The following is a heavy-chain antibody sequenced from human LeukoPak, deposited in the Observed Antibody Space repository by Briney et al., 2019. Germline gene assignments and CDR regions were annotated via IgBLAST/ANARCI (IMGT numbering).Heavy chain of an antibody. CDR3: AREGYIVVVPADSNRSRPYYYMDV. Sequence: SETLSLTCAVYGGSFSGYYWSWIRQPPGKGLEWIGEINHSGSTNYNPSLKSRVTISVDTSKNQFSLKLSSVTAADTAVYYCAREGYIVVVPADSNRSRPYYYMDVWGKGTTVTVSS. J-gene: IGHJ6*03. D-gene: IGHD2-2*01. V-gene: IGHV4-34*01. CDR1: GGSFSGYY. CDR2: INHSGST.